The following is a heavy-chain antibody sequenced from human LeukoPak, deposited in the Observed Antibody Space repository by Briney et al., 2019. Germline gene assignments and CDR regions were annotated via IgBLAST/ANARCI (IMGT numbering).Heavy chain of an antibody. CDR2: ISYDGSNK. CDR3: AKVETAWNYFDY. CDR1: GFTFSSYG. Sequence: GGSLRLSCAASGFTFSSYGMHWVRQAPGKGLEWVAVISYDGSNKYYADSVKGRFTISRDNSKNTLYLQMNSLRAEDTAVFYCAKVETAWNYFDYWGQGTLVTVSS. D-gene: IGHD2-21*02. V-gene: IGHV3-30*18. J-gene: IGHJ4*02.